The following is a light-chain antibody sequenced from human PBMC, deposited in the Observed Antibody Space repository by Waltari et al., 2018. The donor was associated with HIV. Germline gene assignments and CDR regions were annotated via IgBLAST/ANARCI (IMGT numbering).Light chain of an antibody. Sequence: EIVLTQSPGTLSLSPGERATLSCRASQSVRSASLAWYQQKPGQAPRLRIYGASSRAPGIPDRFSGSGAVTDFILTISRLEPEDCAVYYCQQYNNWPPGLTFGGGTKVEIK. J-gene: IGKJ4*01. V-gene: IGKV3-20*01. CDR3: QQYNNWPPGLT. CDR2: GAS. CDR1: QSVRSAS.